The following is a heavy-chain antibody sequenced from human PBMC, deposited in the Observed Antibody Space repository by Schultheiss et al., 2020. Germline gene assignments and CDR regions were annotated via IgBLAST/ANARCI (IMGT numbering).Heavy chain of an antibody. V-gene: IGHV1-46*03. CDR1: GYTFTSHH. CDR2: SIVGDVRT. J-gene: IGHJ4*02. D-gene: IGHD2-21*02. Sequence: AAVKVSCKPSGYTFTSHHMHWVRQAPGQGLEWMGMSIVGDVRTYYAQKFQGRVTMTRDTSTRTVYMELSSLKSEDTAVYYCARDSDWASDFWGQGTLVTVSS. CDR3: ARDSDWASDF.